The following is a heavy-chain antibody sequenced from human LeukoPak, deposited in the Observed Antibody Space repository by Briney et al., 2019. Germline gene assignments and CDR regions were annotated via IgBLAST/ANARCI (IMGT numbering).Heavy chain of an antibody. J-gene: IGHJ6*03. CDR2: ISSNGGST. CDR1: GFTFSSYA. D-gene: IGHD4-17*01. V-gene: IGHV3-64*01. CDR3: ASLTTVTPWYYMDV. Sequence: GGSLRLSCAASGFTFSSYAMHWVRQAPGKGLEYVSAISSNGGSTYYANSVKGRFTISRDNSKNTLYLQMGSLRAEDMAVYYCASLTTVTPWYYMDVWGKGTMVTISS.